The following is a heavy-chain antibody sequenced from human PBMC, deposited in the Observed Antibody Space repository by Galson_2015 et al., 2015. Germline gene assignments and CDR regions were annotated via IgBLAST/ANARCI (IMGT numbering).Heavy chain of an antibody. CDR3: VRVSGSREDAFDI. J-gene: IGHJ3*02. CDR2: IGRDGSSI. V-gene: IGHV3-74*01. D-gene: IGHD3-10*01. CDR1: GFTLSSYW. Sequence: SLRLSCAASGFTLSSYWMHWVRHAPGKGLVWVSRIGRDGSSISYADSVKGRFTISRDNAKNTLYLQMSSLRAEDTAVYYCVRVSGSREDAFDIWGQGTMVTVSS.